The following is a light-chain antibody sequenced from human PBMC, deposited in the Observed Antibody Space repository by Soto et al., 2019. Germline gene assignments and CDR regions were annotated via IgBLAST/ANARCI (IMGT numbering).Light chain of an antibody. J-gene: IGLJ2*01. CDR3: SSYASSSTVV. V-gene: IGLV2-18*02. CDR2: EVS. Sequence: QSALTQPPSVSGSPGQSVTISCTGTSSDVGGYNRVSWYQQPPGTAPKLMIYEVSHRPSGVPDRFSGSKSGNTASLTISGLQADDEADYYCSSYASSSTVVFGGGTKLTVL. CDR1: SSDVGGYNR.